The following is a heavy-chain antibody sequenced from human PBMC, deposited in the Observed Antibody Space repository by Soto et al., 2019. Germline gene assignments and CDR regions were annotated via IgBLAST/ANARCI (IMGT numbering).Heavy chain of an antibody. V-gene: IGHV1-18*01. CDR1: GYTFTNND. Sequence: ASVKVSCKASGYTFTNNDVCWVRQTPGQGLEWMGWISPYSGNTNYARKFQGRVTMTRDTSASTAYMELRSLRSEDTAVYYCARMAVAGNLDYWG. CDR2: ISPYSGNT. D-gene: IGHD6-19*01. CDR3: ARMAVAGNLDY. J-gene: IGHJ4*01.